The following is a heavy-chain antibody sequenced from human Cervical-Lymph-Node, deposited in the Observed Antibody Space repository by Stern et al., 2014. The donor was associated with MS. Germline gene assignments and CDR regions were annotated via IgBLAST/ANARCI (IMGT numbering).Heavy chain of an antibody. Sequence: VQLVESGPEVKKPGSSVKVSCKASGGTFSSHAISWVRQAPGQGLEWVGGIIAIFGAPSYSQKFQGRVTITSEQTTTTAYMELTSLRSDDTAVFYCARGKQWLYTTIPPFDYWGQGTLVIVSS. J-gene: IGHJ4*02. D-gene: IGHD6-19*01. CDR2: IIAIFGAP. V-gene: IGHV1-69*01. CDR3: ARGKQWLYTTIPPFDY. CDR1: GGTFSSHA.